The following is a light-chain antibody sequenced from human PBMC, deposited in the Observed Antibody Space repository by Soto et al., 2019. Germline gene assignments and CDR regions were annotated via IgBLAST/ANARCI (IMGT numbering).Light chain of an antibody. Sequence: DIQMTQSPSSLSASVGDRVTIICRASQSISRYLNCYQQRPGKAPKFLIYAASTLQSGVPSRFSGSGFGTDFTLTISDLQPEDFATYYCQQSHSIPLTFGGGTKVDIK. CDR1: QSISRY. J-gene: IGKJ4*01. V-gene: IGKV1-39*01. CDR2: AAS. CDR3: QQSHSIPLT.